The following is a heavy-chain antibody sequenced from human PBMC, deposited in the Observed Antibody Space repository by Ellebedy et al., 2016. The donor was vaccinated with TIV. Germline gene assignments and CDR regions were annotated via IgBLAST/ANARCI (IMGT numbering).Heavy chain of an antibody. Sequence: SSYSMNWVRQAPGKGLEWIGSIYYSGSTYYNPSLKSRVTISVDTSKNQLSLKLSSVTAADTAVYYCAREPYDYWGQGTLVTVSS. CDR2: IYYSGST. CDR1: SSYS. J-gene: IGHJ4*02. V-gene: IGHV4-39*07. CDR3: AREPYDY.